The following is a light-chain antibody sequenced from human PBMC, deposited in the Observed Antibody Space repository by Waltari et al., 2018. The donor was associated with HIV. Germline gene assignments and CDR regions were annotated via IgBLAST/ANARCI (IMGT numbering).Light chain of an antibody. V-gene: IGLV3-21*02. J-gene: IGLJ3*02. Sequence: SYVLPQPPSVSVAPGQTARITCGGNNIGTKNMHWYQQRPGQAPVLVVSDDSDRPSDIPERFSGSNSANTATLSISRVEAGDEADYYCQVWDYNSDRWVFGGGTKLTVL. CDR1: NIGTKN. CDR3: QVWDYNSDRWV. CDR2: DDS.